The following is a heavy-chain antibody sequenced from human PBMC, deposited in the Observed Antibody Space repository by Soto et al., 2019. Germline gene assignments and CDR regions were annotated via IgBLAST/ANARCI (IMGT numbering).Heavy chain of an antibody. Sequence: PGGSLRLSCAASGFTFSTYSMNWFRQTPGNGLEWVSAISGSGGSTYYADSVKGRFTISRDNSKNTLYLQMNSLRAEDTAVYYCAVYGDYYYYYYGMDVWGQGTTVTVSS. D-gene: IGHD4-17*01. J-gene: IGHJ6*02. CDR1: GFTFSTYS. V-gene: IGHV3-23*01. CDR3: AVYGDYYYYYYGMDV. CDR2: ISGSGGST.